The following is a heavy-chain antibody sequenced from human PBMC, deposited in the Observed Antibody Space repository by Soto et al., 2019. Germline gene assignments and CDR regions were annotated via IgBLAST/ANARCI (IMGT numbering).Heavy chain of an antibody. Sequence: QVQLVESGGGVVQPGRSLRLSCAASGFTFSSYAMHWVRQPPAKGREGGAVIPYDGSNKYYADSVKGRFTISRDNSKNTLYLQMNSLRAEDTAVYYCARVGLRAVAGLNWFDPWGQGTLVTVSS. J-gene: IGHJ5*02. D-gene: IGHD6-19*01. CDR2: IPYDGSNK. V-gene: IGHV3-30-3*01. CDR3: ARVGLRAVAGLNWFDP. CDR1: GFTFSSYA.